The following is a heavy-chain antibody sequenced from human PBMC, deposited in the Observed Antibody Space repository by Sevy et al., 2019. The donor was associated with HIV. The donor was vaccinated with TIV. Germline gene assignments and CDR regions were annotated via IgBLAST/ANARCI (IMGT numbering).Heavy chain of an antibody. CDR2: ISSSSSYI. CDR3: ARAGTVGALDY. Sequence: GGSLRLSCAASGFTFSSYSMNWVRQAPGKELEWVSSISSSSSYIYYADSVKGRFTISRDNAKNSLYLQMNSLRAEDTAVYYCARAGTVGALDYWGQGTLVTVSS. CDR1: GFTFSSYS. D-gene: IGHD1-26*01. J-gene: IGHJ4*02. V-gene: IGHV3-21*01.